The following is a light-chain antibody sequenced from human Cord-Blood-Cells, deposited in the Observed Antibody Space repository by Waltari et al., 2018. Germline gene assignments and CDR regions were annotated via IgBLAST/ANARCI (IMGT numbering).Light chain of an antibody. CDR3: QQSYSTPLT. CDR1: QSISSY. V-gene: IGKV1-39*01. CDR2: AVS. Sequence: DIEMTQSPSPLSASVGDRVTITCRASQSISSYLNWYQQKPGTAPKLLIYAVSRLQSGVPSRFSGSGSGTDFTLTISSLQPEDFATYYCQQSYSTPLTVGGGTKVEIK. J-gene: IGKJ4*01.